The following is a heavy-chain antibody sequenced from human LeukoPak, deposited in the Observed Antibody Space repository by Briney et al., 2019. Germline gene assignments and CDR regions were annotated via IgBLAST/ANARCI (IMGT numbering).Heavy chain of an antibody. Sequence: GGSLSLSCAASGFTLSSYSMIWVRQAPGEGLEWVSSISSSSSYIYYADSVKGRFTISRDNAKNSLYLQMNSLRAEDTAVYYCAREGAGAFDIWGQGTMVTVSS. J-gene: IGHJ3*02. CDR2: ISSSSSYI. CDR1: GFTLSSYS. V-gene: IGHV3-21*01. CDR3: AREGAGAFDI. D-gene: IGHD1-26*01.